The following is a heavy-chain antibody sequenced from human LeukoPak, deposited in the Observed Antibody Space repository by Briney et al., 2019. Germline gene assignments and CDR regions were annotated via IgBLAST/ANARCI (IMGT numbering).Heavy chain of an antibody. J-gene: IGHJ4*02. CDR1: GGSFSGYY. V-gene: IGHV4-34*01. CDR3: AREGSSSLMFDD. Sequence: PSETLSLTCAVYGGSFSGYYWSWIRQPPGKGLEWIGEINHSGSTNYNPSLKSRVTISVDTSKNQFSLKLSSVTAADTAVYYCAREGSSSLMFDDWSQGTLVTVSS. D-gene: IGHD6-6*01. CDR2: INHSGST.